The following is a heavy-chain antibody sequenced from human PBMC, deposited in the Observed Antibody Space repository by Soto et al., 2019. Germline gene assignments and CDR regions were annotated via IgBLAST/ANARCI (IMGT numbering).Heavy chain of an antibody. CDR1: GFTFSSYA. J-gene: IGHJ6*02. D-gene: IGHD2-8*01. Sequence: VGSLRLSCAASGFTFSSYAMHWVRQAPGKGLEWVAVISYDGSNKYYADSVKGRFTISRDNSKNTLYLQMNSLRAEDTAVYYCARVYAPMDVWGQGTTVTVSS. CDR3: ARVYAPMDV. V-gene: IGHV3-30-3*01. CDR2: ISYDGSNK.